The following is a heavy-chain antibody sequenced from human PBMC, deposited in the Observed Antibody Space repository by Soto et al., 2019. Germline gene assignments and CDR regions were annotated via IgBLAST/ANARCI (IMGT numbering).Heavy chain of an antibody. CDR1: GLSLSDHG. J-gene: IGHJ5*02. CDR2: VNRGASSL. CDR3: ARQINWRDGGA. V-gene: IGHV3-48*02. Sequence: GGSLRLSCAASGLSLSDHGVNWVRQAPGKGLEWISSVNRGASSLYYAESVKGRFTMSRDDAKNSVYLQMNSLRDEDTAVYYCARQINWRDGGAWGQGTLVTVSS. D-gene: IGHD3-16*01.